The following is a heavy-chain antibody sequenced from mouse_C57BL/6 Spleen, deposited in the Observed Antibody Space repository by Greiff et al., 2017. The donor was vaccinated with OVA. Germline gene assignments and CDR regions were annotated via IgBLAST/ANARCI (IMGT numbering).Heavy chain of an antibody. CDR3: AGWNDYDGYYYAMDY. V-gene: IGHV1-18*01. J-gene: IGHJ4*01. Sequence: EVQLQQSGPELVKPGASVKISCKASGYTFTDYNMDWVKQSHGKSLEWIGDINPNNGGTIYNQKFKGKATLTVDKSSSTAYMELRSLTSEDTAVYYCAGWNDYDGYYYAMDYWGQGTSVTVSS. CDR2: INPNNGGT. D-gene: IGHD2-4*01. CDR1: GYTFTDYN.